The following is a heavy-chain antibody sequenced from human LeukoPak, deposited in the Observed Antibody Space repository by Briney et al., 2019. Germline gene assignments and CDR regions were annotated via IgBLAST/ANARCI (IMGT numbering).Heavy chain of an antibody. CDR1: GYTFSIYG. CDR2: ISAYNGNT. Sequence: ASVKVSCKASGYTFSIYGISWVRQAPGQGLEWMGWISAYNGNTNYAQKLQGRVTMTTDTSTSTAYMELRSLRSDDTAVYYCARVGPYYYDSSGYYGDYWGQGTLVTVSS. CDR3: ARVGPYYYDSSGYYGDY. D-gene: IGHD3-22*01. J-gene: IGHJ4*02. V-gene: IGHV1-18*01.